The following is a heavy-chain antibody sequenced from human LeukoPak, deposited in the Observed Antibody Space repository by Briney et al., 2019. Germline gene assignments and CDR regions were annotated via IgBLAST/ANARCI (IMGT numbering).Heavy chain of an antibody. J-gene: IGHJ5*02. CDR2: ISGSGDNT. V-gene: IGHV3-23*01. Sequence: GGSLRLSCAASGFTFSSYTMTWVREARGKGLEWVSSISGSGDNTYYADSVKGRFTVSRDNSRDTLYLQMNSLGADDTAVYYCAKGRWWLDPWRQGTLVTVSS. CDR3: AKGRWWLDP. CDR1: GFTFSSYT. D-gene: IGHD6-13*01.